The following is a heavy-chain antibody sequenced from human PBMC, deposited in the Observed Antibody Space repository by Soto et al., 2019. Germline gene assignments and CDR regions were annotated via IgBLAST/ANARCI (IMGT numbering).Heavy chain of an antibody. CDR2: IIPIFGTA. V-gene: IGHV1-69*13. J-gene: IGHJ6*02. CDR3: ARYSNYPDYYYYGMDV. Sequence: SVKVSCKASGGTFSSYAISWVRQAPGQGLEWMGGIIPIFGTANYAQKFQGRVTITADESTSTAYMELSSLRSEDTAVYYCARYSNYPDYYYYGMDVWGQGTTVTVSS. D-gene: IGHD4-4*01. CDR1: GGTFSSYA.